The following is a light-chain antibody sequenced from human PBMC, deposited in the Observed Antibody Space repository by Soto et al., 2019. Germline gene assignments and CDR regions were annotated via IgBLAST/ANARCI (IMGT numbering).Light chain of an antibody. Sequence: EIVMTQSPATLSVSPGERATLSCRASQSVSSNLAWYQQKPGQAPRLLIYGASSRATGIPDRFSGSGSGTDFTLTISSLQPEDFATYYCQQSYGTPRTFGQGTKVDNK. V-gene: IGKV3D-15*01. CDR2: GAS. J-gene: IGKJ1*01. CDR1: QSVSSN. CDR3: QQSYGTPRT.